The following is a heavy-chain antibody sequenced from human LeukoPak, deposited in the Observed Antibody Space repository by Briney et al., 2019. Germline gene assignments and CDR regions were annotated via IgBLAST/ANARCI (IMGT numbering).Heavy chain of an antibody. V-gene: IGHV3-23*01. Sequence: SGGSLRLSCAASGFTFSSYAMSWARQAPGKGLEWVSAISGSGGSTYYADSVKGRFTISRDNSKNTLYLQMNSLRAEDTAVYYCAKEEASSSCYYFDYWGQGTLVTVSS. D-gene: IGHD6-13*01. CDR2: ISGSGGST. CDR3: AKEEASSSCYYFDY. CDR1: GFTFSSYA. J-gene: IGHJ4*02.